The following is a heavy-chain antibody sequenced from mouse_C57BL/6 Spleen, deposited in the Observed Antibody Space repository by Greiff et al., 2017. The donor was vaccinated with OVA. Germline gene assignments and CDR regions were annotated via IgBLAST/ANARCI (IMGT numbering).Heavy chain of an antibody. CDR1: GYTFTSYW. D-gene: IGHD1-1*01. J-gene: IGHJ4*01. CDR2: IYPGSGST. V-gene: IGHV1-55*01. CDR3: ARGTTGRVYYYAMDY. Sequence: QVQLKQPGAELVKPGASVKMSCKASGYTFTSYWITWVKQRPGQGLEWIGDIYPGSGSTNYNEKFKSKATLTVDTSSSTAYMQLSSLTSEDSAVYYCARGTTGRVYYYAMDYWGQGTSVTVSS.